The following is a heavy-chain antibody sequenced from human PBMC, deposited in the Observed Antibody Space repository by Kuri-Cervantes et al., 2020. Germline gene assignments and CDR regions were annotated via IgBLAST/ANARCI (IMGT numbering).Heavy chain of an antibody. J-gene: IGHJ2*01. CDR1: GGTFSSYA. D-gene: IGHD2-21*02. CDR3: ARQVVVTAYYWHFDL. Sequence: SVKVSCKASGGTFSSYAISWVRQAPGQGLEWMGGIIPIFGTANYAQKFQGRVTITADESTSTAYMELSSLRSEDTAVYYCARQVVVTAYYWHFDLWGRGTLVTVSS. CDR2: IIPIFGTA. V-gene: IGHV1-69*13.